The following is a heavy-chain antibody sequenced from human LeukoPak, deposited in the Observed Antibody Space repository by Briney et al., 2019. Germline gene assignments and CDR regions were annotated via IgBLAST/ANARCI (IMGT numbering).Heavy chain of an antibody. Sequence: SVKVSCKASGGTFSNYAISWVRQAPRQGLEWMGGIMPIFGTAIYAQKFQGRVTMTEDTSTDTAYMELSSLRSEDTAVYYCATALRYNWNYGWFDPWGQGTLVTVSS. CDR1: GGTFSNYA. CDR3: ATALRYNWNYGWFDP. V-gene: IGHV1-69*06. CDR2: IMPIFGTA. J-gene: IGHJ5*02. D-gene: IGHD1-7*01.